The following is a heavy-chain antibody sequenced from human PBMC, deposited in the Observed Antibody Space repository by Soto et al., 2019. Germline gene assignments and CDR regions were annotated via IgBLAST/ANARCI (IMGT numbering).Heavy chain of an antibody. Sequence: QITLKESGPPLVKPTQTLTLTCTFSGLSLSTRGVGVGWIRQPPGKALEWLALIYWDDDKRYSSSLKNRLTITKDTSKNQVVLTMTNMDPVDTATYYCAHRGRCSGDTCYLNWFDPWGQGTLVTVSS. D-gene: IGHD2-15*01. CDR2: IYWDDDK. CDR3: AHRGRCSGDTCYLNWFDP. V-gene: IGHV2-5*02. J-gene: IGHJ5*02. CDR1: GLSLSTRGVG.